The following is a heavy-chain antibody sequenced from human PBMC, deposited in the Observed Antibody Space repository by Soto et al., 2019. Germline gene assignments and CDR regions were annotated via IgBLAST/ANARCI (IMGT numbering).Heavy chain of an antibody. D-gene: IGHD3-10*02. V-gene: IGHV4-39*01. CDR2: IYYSGST. CDR1: GGSISSSSYY. J-gene: IGHJ4*02. CDR3: ARHEGVATMCFDY. Sequence: SVTMPLTCTVSGGSISSSSYYWGWNSQTPGKGLEWIGSIYYSGSTYYNPSLKSRVTISVDTSKNQFSLKLSSVTAADTAVYYCARHEGVATMCFDYWGQGTLVTVSS.